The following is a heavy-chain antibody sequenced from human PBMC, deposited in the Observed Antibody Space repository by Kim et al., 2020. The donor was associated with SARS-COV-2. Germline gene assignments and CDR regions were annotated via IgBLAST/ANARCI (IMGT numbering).Heavy chain of an antibody. CDR3: ARDEVGGQTNLWSGFSYGYREPG. CDR2: IYYSGST. D-gene: IGHD5-18*01. J-gene: IGHJ4*02. Sequence: SETLSLTCTVSGGSISSSSYYWGWIRQPPGKGLEWIGSIYYSGSTYYNPSLKSRVTISVDTSKNQFSLKLSSVTAADTAVYYCARDEVGGQTNLWSGFSYGYREPGWGQGTLVTVSS. CDR1: GGSISSSSYY. V-gene: IGHV4-39*02.